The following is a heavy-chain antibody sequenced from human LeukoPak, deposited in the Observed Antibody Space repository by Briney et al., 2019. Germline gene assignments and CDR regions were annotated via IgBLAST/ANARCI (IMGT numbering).Heavy chain of an antibody. CDR3: ARGPPYGLRSDFFDY. V-gene: IGHV3-21*01. CDR1: GFTFSSYS. CDR2: ISSSSSYI. J-gene: IGHJ4*02. D-gene: IGHD3-10*01. Sequence: GGSLRLSCAASGFTFSSYSMNWVRQAPGKGLEWVSSISSSSSYIYYADSVKGRFTISRDNAKNSLYLQMNSLTDEDTAVYYCARGPPYGLRSDFFDYWGQGTLVTVSS.